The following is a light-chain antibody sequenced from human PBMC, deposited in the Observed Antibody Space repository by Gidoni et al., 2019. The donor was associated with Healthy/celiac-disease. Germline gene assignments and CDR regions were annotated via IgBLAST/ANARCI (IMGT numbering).Light chain of an antibody. CDR2: WAS. J-gene: IGKJ2*01. Sequence: VSLGERATINCKSSQSVLYSSNNKNYLAWYQQKPGQPPKLLIYWASTRESGVPDRFSGSGSGTDFTLTISSLQAEDVAVYYCQQYYSTPYTFXQXTKLEIK. V-gene: IGKV4-1*01. CDR3: QQYYSTPYT. CDR1: QSVLYSSNNKNY.